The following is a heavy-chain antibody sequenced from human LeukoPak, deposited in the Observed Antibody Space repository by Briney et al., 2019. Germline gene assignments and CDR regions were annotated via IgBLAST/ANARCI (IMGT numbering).Heavy chain of an antibody. D-gene: IGHD2-15*01. J-gene: IGHJ4*02. CDR3: AREVGYCSGGSCYSYFDY. CDR1: GGSISSYY. Sequence: SETMSLTCTVAGGSISSYYWGWIRQPPGKPLERIRYIYYSGRTNYNAPLTNRVTISVDTSKNQFSLKLSSVTAADTAVYYCAREVGYCSGGSCYSYFDYWGQGTLVTVSS. CDR2: IYYSGRT. V-gene: IGHV4-59*01.